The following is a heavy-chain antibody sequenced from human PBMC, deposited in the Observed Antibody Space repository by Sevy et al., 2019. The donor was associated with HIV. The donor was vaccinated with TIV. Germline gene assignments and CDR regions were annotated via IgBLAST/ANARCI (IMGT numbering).Heavy chain of an antibody. J-gene: IGHJ6*02. CDR2: INHSGST. CDR3: ARGPGGLWFGELWVYYFDYGMDV. Sequence: SETLSLTCAVYGGSFSGYYWSWIRQPPGKGLEWIGEINHSGSTNYNPSLKSRVTISVDTSKNQFSLKLSSVTAADTAVYYCARGPGGLWFGELWVYYFDYGMDVWGQGTTVTVSS. CDR1: GGSFSGYY. D-gene: IGHD3-10*01. V-gene: IGHV4-34*01.